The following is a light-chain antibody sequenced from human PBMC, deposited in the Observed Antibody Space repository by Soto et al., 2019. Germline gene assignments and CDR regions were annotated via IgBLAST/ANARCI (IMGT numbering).Light chain of an antibody. V-gene: IGLV2-14*01. Sequence: QSALPQPASVSGSRGQSIAMSCTGTSSDVGGYNYVSWYQQHPGKAPKLMIYEVSNRPSGVSNRFSGSKSGNTASLTISGLQAEDEADYYCSSYTSSSTWVFGGGTKLTVL. J-gene: IGLJ3*02. CDR3: SSYTSSSTWV. CDR1: SSDVGGYNY. CDR2: EVS.